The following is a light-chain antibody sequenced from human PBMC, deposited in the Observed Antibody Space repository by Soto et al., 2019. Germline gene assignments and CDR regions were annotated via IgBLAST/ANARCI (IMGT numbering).Light chain of an antibody. J-gene: IGLJ1*01. CDR1: SSDVGGYDY. CDR2: EVT. V-gene: IGLV2-8*01. CDR3: SSYAGRTLYV. Sequence: QSALTQPPSASGSPGQSVTISCTGTSSDVGGYDYVSWYQQRPGKAPKLLIHEVTKRPSGVPDRFSGSKSGNTASLTVSGLQAEDEADYYCSSYAGRTLYVFGTGTKVNVL.